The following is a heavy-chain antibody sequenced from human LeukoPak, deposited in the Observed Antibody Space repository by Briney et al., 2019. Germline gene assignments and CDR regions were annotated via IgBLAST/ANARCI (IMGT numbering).Heavy chain of an antibody. J-gene: IGHJ4*02. CDR3: ARGVANYYDSSGYQN. CDR2: IYSGGKT. Sequence: PGGSLRLSCAASGFTFDDYAMHWVRQAPGKGLEWVSGIYSGGKTHYADSVKGRFTISRDNSKNTLYLQMNSLRAEDTAVYYCARGVANYYDSSGYQNWGQGTLVTVSS. V-gene: IGHV3-53*01. D-gene: IGHD3-22*01. CDR1: GFTFDDYA.